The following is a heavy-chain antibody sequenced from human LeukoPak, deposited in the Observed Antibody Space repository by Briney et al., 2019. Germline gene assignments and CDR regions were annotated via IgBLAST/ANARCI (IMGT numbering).Heavy chain of an antibody. CDR3: ARYRAAPNYFDF. J-gene: IGHJ4*02. Sequence: GGSLRLSCAASGFAFSNYGMHWVRQAPGKGLEWVAVIWFDGSDKYYVDSVKGRFTISRDNSKNTLYLRMNSLRAEDTAVYYCARYRAAPNYFDFWGQGTLVTVSS. CDR2: IWFDGSDK. V-gene: IGHV3-33*01. CDR1: GFAFSNYG. D-gene: IGHD6-13*01.